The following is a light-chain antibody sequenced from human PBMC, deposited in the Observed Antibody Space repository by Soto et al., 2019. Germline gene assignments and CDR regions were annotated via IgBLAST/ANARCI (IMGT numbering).Light chain of an antibody. Sequence: EIVMTQSPATLSVSPGERATFSCRASQSVSSNLAWYQQKPGQAPRLLIYGASIRATGIPARFSGSGSGTEFTLTISSLQSEDVAVYYCQHYNNWPPWTVGQGTKVDIK. CDR2: GAS. CDR1: QSVSSN. CDR3: QHYNNWPPWT. V-gene: IGKV3-15*01. J-gene: IGKJ1*01.